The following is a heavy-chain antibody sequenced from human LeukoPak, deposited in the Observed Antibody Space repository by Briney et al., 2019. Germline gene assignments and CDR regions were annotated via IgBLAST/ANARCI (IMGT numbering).Heavy chain of an antibody. CDR3: ARRAGAYSHPYDY. V-gene: IGHV3-15*01. CDR2: IKSDGGTT. Sequence: GGSLRLSCAASGFTFSNAWMSWVRQAPGKGLEWIGRIKSDGGTTDYAAPVKGRFTISRDDSKNTLYLQMNSLRAEDTAVYYCARRAGAYSHPYDYWGQGTLVTVSS. J-gene: IGHJ4*02. D-gene: IGHD4/OR15-4a*01. CDR1: GFTFSNAW.